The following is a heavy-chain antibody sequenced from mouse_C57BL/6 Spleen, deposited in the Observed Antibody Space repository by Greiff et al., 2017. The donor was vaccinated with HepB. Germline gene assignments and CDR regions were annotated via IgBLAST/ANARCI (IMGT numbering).Heavy chain of an antibody. J-gene: IGHJ2*01. V-gene: IGHV1-80*01. CDR3: ASSGDGRRYFDY. CDR2: IYPGDGDT. CDR1: GYAFSSYW. Sequence: VQLQQSGAELVKPGASVKISCKASGYAFSSYWMNWVKQRPGKGLEWIGQIYPGDGDTNYNGKFKGKATLTADKSSSTAYMQLSSLTSEDSAVYFCASSGDGRRYFDYWGQGTTLTVSS. D-gene: IGHD1-1*01.